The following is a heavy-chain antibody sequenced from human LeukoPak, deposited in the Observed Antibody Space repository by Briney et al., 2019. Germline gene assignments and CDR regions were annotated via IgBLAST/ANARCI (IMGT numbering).Heavy chain of an antibody. V-gene: IGHV3-48*01. D-gene: IGHD2-2*02. CDR1: GFTFSSYS. J-gene: IGHJ4*02. CDR2: ISSSSSTI. CDR3: ARDMYCSSTSCYTYYFDY. Sequence: GGSLRLSCAASGFTFSSYSVNWVRQAPGKGLEWVSYISSSSSTIYYADSVKGRFTISRDNAKNSLYLQMNSLRAEDTAVYYCARDMYCSSTSCYTYYFDYWGQGTLVTVSS.